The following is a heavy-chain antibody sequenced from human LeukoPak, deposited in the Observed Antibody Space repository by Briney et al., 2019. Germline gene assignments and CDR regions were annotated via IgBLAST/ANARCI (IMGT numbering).Heavy chain of an antibody. V-gene: IGHV3-33*01. Sequence: GGSLRLSCAASGFTFSSYGMHWVRQAPGKGLEWVAVIWYDGTNKYYADSVKGRFTISRDSSKNTLYLQMNSLRAEDTAVYYCVRAAYDSSGYLTLWGQGTLVTVSS. CDR2: IWYDGTNK. CDR1: GFTFSSYG. CDR3: VRAAYDSSGYLTL. J-gene: IGHJ4*02. D-gene: IGHD3-22*01.